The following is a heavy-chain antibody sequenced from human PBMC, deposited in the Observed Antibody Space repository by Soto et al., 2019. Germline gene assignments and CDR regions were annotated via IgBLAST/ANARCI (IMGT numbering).Heavy chain of an antibody. CDR1: GYTFTGYY. CDR2: INPNSGGT. J-gene: IGHJ6*03. CDR3: ARDGPPPLVPVPAAMHHYYYYYMDV. D-gene: IGHD2-2*01. V-gene: IGHV1-2*04. Sequence: ASVKVSCKASGYTFTGYYMHWVRQAPGQGLEWMGWINPNSGGTNYAQKFQGWVTMTRDTSISTAYMELSRLRSDDTAVYYCARDGPPPLVPVPAAMHHYYYYYMDVWGKGTTVTVSS.